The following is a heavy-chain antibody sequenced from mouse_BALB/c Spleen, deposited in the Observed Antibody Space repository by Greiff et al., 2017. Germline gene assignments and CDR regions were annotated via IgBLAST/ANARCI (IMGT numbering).Heavy chain of an antibody. Sequence: EVQRVESGGGLVQPGGSRKLSCAASGFTFSSFGMHWVRQAPEKGLEWVAYISSGSSTIYYADTVKGRFTISRDNPKNTLFLQMTSLRSEDTAMYYCAREDYYGSRGAWFAYWGQGTLVTVSA. CDR2: ISSGSSTI. CDR1: GFTFSSFG. J-gene: IGHJ3*01. D-gene: IGHD1-1*01. CDR3: AREDYYGSRGAWFAY. V-gene: IGHV5-17*02.